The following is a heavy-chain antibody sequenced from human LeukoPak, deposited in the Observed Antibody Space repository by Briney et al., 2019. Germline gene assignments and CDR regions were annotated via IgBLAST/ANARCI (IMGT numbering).Heavy chain of an antibody. CDR3: AREGFCGGDCPGYFDL. D-gene: IGHD2-21*02. Sequence: PGGSLRLSCAASGFTFSSYDMHWVRQTTGKGLEWVSAIDTAGDTYYPGSVKDRFTISRENAKNSFYLQMNSLRAGDTAVYYCAREGFCGGDCPGYFDLWGRGTLVTVSS. CDR1: GFTFSSYD. V-gene: IGHV3-13*04. J-gene: IGHJ2*01. CDR2: IDTAGDT.